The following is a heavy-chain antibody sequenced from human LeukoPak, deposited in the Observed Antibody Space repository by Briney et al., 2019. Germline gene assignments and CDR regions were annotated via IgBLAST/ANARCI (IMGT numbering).Heavy chain of an antibody. D-gene: IGHD4-17*01. Sequence: SETLSLTCAVSGGSMSSYYWSWIRQPPGKGLEWIGYGHYSGSTNYNPSLKSRVTISVDSSKSQFSLKLSSVTAADTAVYYCARADGDYPLDAFDIWGQGTMVTVSS. CDR1: GGSMSSYY. CDR2: GHYSGST. V-gene: IGHV4-59*01. J-gene: IGHJ3*02. CDR3: ARADGDYPLDAFDI.